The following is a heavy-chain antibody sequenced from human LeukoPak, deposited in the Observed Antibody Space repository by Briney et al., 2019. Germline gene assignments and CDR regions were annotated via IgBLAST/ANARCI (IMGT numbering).Heavy chain of an antibody. CDR1: GFTFSSYS. Sequence: GVSLRLSCAAAGFTFSSYSMNWVRQAPGKGLEWVSSISSSSSYIYYADSVKGRFTISRDNAKNSLYLQMNSLRAEDTAVYYCARSPPVRATIGRSYYYYYMDVWGEGTTVTVSS. CDR2: ISSSSSYI. J-gene: IGHJ6*03. V-gene: IGHV3-21*01. D-gene: IGHD5-24*01. CDR3: ARSPPVRATIGRSYYYYYMDV.